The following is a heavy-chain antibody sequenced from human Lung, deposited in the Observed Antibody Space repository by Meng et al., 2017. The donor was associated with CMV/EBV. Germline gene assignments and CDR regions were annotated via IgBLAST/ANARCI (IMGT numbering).Heavy chain of an antibody. D-gene: IGHD3-22*01. V-gene: IGHV3-49*04. CDR3: TRALDYYDSRAFYYYYGMEV. CDR2: IRSKAYGGTT. Sequence: GESLKISCTASGFTFGDYAMSWVRQAPGKGLEWVGFIRSKAYGGTTEYAASVKGRFTISRDDSKSIAYLQMNSLKTEDTAVYYCTRALDYYDSRAFYYYYGMEVWGPGTXVTVSS. CDR1: GFTFGDYA. J-gene: IGHJ6*02.